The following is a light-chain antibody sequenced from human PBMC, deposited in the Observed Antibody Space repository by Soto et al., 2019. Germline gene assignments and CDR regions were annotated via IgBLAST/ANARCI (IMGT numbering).Light chain of an antibody. V-gene: IGLV2-14*01. J-gene: IGLJ2*01. CDR3: GSYTSSTTLFV. Sequence: QSVLTQPASVSGSPGQSITISCTGTSSDVGRYKYVSWYQRHPGKAPKLMIYEVSNRPSGVSNRFSGSKSGNTASLTISGLQAEDEAEYYCGSYTSSTTLFVFGGGTKVTVL. CDR1: SSDVGRYKY. CDR2: EVS.